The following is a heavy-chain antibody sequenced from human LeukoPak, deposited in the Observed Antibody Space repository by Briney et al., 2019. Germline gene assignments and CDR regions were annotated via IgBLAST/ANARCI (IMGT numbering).Heavy chain of an antibody. CDR2: ISGSGGST. Sequence: GASLRLSCAASGFTFSSYAMSWVRQAPGKGLEWVSAISGSGGSTYYADSVKGRFTISRDNSKNTLYLQMNSLRVEDTAVYYCAKEGQVVPAATPHYYYYGMDVWGQGTTVTVSS. J-gene: IGHJ6*02. V-gene: IGHV3-23*01. D-gene: IGHD2-2*01. CDR3: AKEGQVVPAATPHYYYYGMDV. CDR1: GFTFSSYA.